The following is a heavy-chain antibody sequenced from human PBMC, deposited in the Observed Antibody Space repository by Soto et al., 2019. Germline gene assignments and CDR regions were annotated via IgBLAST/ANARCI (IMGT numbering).Heavy chain of an antibody. J-gene: IGHJ4*02. Sequence: QVQLQESGPGLVKSSQTLSLTCTVSGGTISTSDYYWSWIRQSPGKGLEWIGYIYYSGSTYYSPSLKSRVFDSVDPSKIRFFLALSSVTAAVTAVYYCASRACSGFQYHFDNWGQGTLVTVSS. CDR1: GGTISTSDYY. CDR3: ASRACSGFQYHFDN. D-gene: IGHD2-15*01. V-gene: IGHV4-30-4*01. CDR2: IYYSGST.